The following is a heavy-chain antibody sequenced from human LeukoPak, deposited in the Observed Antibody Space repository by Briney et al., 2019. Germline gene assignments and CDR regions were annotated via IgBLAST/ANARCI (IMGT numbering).Heavy chain of an antibody. V-gene: IGHV3-74*01. CDR2: INSDGSTT. CDR1: GFTFSSYW. Sequence: GGSLRLSCAASGFTFSSYWMHWVRQAPGKGLVWVSRINSDGSTTSYADSVKGRFTISRDNAKNTLYLQMNSLRAEDTAVYYCARGGPAAGRFDYWGQGTLVTVSS. D-gene: IGHD6-13*01. CDR3: ARGGPAAGRFDY. J-gene: IGHJ4*02.